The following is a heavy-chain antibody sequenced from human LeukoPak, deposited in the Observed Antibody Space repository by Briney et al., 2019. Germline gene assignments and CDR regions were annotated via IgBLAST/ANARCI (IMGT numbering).Heavy chain of an antibody. CDR2: IYYSGST. CDR3: ARGRLGGGSYVAYYYYCMDV. Sequence: PSETLSLICTVSGDSISSYYWSWIRQPPGKGLEWIGYIYYSGSTNYNPSLRTRVTISVDASKNQFSLKLSSVTAADTAVYYCARGRLGGGSYVAYYYYCMDVWGKGTTVTVSS. CDR1: GDSISSYY. J-gene: IGHJ6*03. V-gene: IGHV4-59*01. D-gene: IGHD1-26*01.